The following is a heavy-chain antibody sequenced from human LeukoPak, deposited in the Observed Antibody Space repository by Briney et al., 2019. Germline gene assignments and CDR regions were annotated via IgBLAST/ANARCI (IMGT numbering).Heavy chain of an antibody. CDR2: ISADGNT. V-gene: IGHV3-69-1*01. Sequence: GGSLRLSCAASGFTFSSYAMNWVRQAPGKGLDWVSTISADGNTNYADSVKGRFTISRDNAKNSLYLQMNSLRAEDTAVYYCARVYGSGSYSWGYFDYWGQGTLVTVSS. J-gene: IGHJ4*02. CDR3: ARVYGSGSYSWGYFDY. CDR1: GFTFSSYA. D-gene: IGHD3-10*01.